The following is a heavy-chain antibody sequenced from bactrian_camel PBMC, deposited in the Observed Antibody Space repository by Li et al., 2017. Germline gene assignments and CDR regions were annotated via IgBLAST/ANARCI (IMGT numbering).Heavy chain of an antibody. J-gene: IGHJ4*01. D-gene: IGHD1*01. CDR3: AAAPFDVCILNLGRFQRVNYKQ. CDR2: IAIDGDT. CDR1: GGTYNDYC. Sequence: VQLVESGGDLVQPGESLRLSCVASGGTYNDYCMGWFRQASDKKREGVAAIAIDGDTTYADSLKGRFTVSSDNAANAIYLQMDSLKPEDTAVYYCAAAPFDVCILNLGRFQRVNYKQWGQGTQVTVS. V-gene: IGHV3S53*01.